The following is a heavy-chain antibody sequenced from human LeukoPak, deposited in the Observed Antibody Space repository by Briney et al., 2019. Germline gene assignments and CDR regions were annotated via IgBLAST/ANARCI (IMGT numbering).Heavy chain of an antibody. CDR1: GLTFSSFA. D-gene: IGHD4-17*01. CDR3: TKDPNGDYVGAFDP. CDR2: ITGSHGRT. J-gene: IGHJ5*02. Sequence: GGSLRLSCEASGLTFSSFAMTWVRQAPGKGLEWVSSITGSHGRTYNTDSVKGRFTISRDNSQNTLYLQMNSLRAEDTAVYYCTKDPNGDYVGAFDPWGQGTLVTVSS. V-gene: IGHV3-23*01.